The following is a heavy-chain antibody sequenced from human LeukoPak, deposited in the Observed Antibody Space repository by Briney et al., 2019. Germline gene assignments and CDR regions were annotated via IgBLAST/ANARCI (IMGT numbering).Heavy chain of an antibody. CDR3: ARGGYSYGHFDY. CDR2: IYYSGST. D-gene: IGHD5-18*01. CDR1: GGSISSSSYY. J-gene: IGHJ4*02. Sequence: SETLSLTCTVSGGSISSSSYYWGWIRQPPGKGLEWIGRIYYSGSTYYNPSLKSRVTISVDTSKNQFSLKLSSVTAADTAVYYCARGGYSYGHFDYWGQGTLVTVSS. V-gene: IGHV4-39*07.